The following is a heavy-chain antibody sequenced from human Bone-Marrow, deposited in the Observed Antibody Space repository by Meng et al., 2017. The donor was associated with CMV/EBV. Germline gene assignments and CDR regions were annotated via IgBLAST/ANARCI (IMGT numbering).Heavy chain of an antibody. CDR2: IYYSGST. CDR3: ARDIGYYDFWSGSEAFDP. J-gene: IGHJ5*02. V-gene: IGHV4-31*03. D-gene: IGHD3-3*01. Sequence: SETLSLTCTVSGGSISSGGYYWSWIPQHPGKGLEWIGYIYYSGSTYYNPSLKSRVTISVDTSKNQFSLKLSSVTAADTAVYYCARDIGYYDFWSGSEAFDPWGQGTLVTVSS. CDR1: GGSISSGGYY.